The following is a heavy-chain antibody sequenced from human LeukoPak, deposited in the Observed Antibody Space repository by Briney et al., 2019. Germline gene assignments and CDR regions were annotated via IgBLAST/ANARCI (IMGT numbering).Heavy chain of an antibody. CDR3: ARTWTFATPLGRVAGTSSRRGRYFDY. D-gene: IGHD6-19*01. J-gene: IGHJ4*02. V-gene: IGHV4-59*12. CDR1: GGSISGYY. CDR2: LHYSGST. Sequence: TSETLSLTCTVSGGSISGYYWSWIRQPPGKGLEWIGYLHYSGSTNYNPSLKSRVTISVDTSKNQFSLKLSSVTAADTALYYCARTWTFATPLGRVAGTSSRRGRYFDYWGQGTLVTVSS.